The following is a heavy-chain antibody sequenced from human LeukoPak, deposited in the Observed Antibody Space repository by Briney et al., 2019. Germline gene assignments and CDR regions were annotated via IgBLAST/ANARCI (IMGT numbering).Heavy chain of an antibody. J-gene: IGHJ5*02. Sequence: GGSLRLSCAASGFTFTNHWMSWVRQAPGKGLEWVSAINGRGDNTYYADSVKGRFTISRDNSKSTLFLQMNSLRAEDTAIYYCAKDRVSPGFNLFDPWGQGTLVTVSS. V-gene: IGHV3-23*01. CDR3: AKDRVSPGFNLFDP. D-gene: IGHD2/OR15-2a*01. CDR2: INGRGDNT. CDR1: GFTFTNHW.